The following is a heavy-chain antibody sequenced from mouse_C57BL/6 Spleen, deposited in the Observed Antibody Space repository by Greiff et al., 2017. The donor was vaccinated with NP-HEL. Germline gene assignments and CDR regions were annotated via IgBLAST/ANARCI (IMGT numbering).Heavy chain of an antibody. V-gene: IGHV1-76*01. J-gene: IGHJ3*01. D-gene: IGHD1-1*01. Sequence: QVQLQQSGAELVRPGASVKLSCKASGYTFTDYYINWVKQRPGQGLEWIARIYPGSGNTYYNEKFKGKATLTAEKSSSTAYMQLSSLTSEDSAVYFCARRITRAWFAYWGQGTLVTVSA. CDR2: IYPGSGNT. CDR3: ARRITRAWFAY. CDR1: GYTFTDYY.